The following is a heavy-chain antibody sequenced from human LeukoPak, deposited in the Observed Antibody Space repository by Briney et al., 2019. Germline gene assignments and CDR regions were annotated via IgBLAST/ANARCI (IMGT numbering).Heavy chain of an antibody. CDR2: ISYDGSNK. Sequence: PGGSLRLSSAASGFTFSSYAMHWVRQAPGKGLEWVAVISYDGSNKYYADSVKGRFTISRDNSKNTLYLQMNSLRAEDTAVYYCARESYQSGDFRAQYFDYWGQGTLVIVPS. CDR1: GFTFSSYA. J-gene: IGHJ4*02. V-gene: IGHV3-30-3*01. D-gene: IGHD7-27*01. CDR3: ARESYQSGDFRAQYFDY.